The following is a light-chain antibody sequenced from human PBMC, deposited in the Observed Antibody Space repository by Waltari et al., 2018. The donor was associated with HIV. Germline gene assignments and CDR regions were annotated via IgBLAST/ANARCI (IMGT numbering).Light chain of an antibody. Sequence: DIVMTQTPLSLPVTPGEPASISSRSSQSLLKSNGKNYLDWYLQKPGQSPQLLIYLGSNRASGVPDRFSGSGSGTDFTLKISRVEAEDVGIYYCMQGSQTPFSFGQGTKLVVK. CDR1: QSLLKSNGKNY. V-gene: IGKV2-28*01. CDR3: MQGSQTPFS. CDR2: LGS. J-gene: IGKJ2*03.